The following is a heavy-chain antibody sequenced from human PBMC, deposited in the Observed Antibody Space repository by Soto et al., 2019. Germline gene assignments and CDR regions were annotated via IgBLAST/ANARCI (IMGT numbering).Heavy chain of an antibody. Sequence: SETLSLTCSVSGVSVTSYYWTWIRHSPGKGLEWIGYVYHTGNTYYNPSLKSRVTISLDTSKNQVSLRLRSVTAADTAVYYCAREQYNWKLWGQGTLVTVSS. J-gene: IGHJ4*02. CDR2: VYHTGNT. V-gene: IGHV4-59*02. D-gene: IGHD1-20*01. CDR1: GVSVTSYY. CDR3: AREQYNWKL.